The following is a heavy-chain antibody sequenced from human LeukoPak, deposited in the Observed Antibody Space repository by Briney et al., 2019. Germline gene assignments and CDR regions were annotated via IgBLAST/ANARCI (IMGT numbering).Heavy chain of an antibody. CDR1: GFTLSTNA. D-gene: IGHD6-6*01. CDR2: ISGSGAST. V-gene: IGHV3-23*01. Sequence: GGSLRLSCLTSGFTLSTNAMSWVRQAPGKGLEWISGISGSGASTYYADSVKGRFTISRDNSKNTLYLQMDSLRAEDTAVYYCAKESSSSVYWGQGTLVTVSS. J-gene: IGHJ4*02. CDR3: AKESSSSVY.